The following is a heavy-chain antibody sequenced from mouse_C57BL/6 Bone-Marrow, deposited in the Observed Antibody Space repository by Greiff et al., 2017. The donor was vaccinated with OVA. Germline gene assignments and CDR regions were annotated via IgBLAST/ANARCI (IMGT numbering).Heavy chain of an antibody. J-gene: IGHJ4*01. CDR3: ASGYYGSSPYYAMDY. Sequence: EVQLQQSGPELVKPGASVKISCKASGYTFTDYYMNWVKQSHGKSLEWIGDINPNNGGTSYNQKFKGKATLTVDKSSSTAYMELRSLTSEDSAVYDCASGYYGSSPYYAMDYWGQGTSGTGAS. CDR2: INPNNGGT. V-gene: IGHV1-26*01. CDR1: GYTFTDYY. D-gene: IGHD1-1*01.